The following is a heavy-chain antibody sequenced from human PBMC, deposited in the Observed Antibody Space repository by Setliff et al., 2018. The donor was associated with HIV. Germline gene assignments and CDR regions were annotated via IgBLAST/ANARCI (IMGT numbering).Heavy chain of an antibody. CDR1: GYSFTSYW. CDR3: ARANNWFDP. Sequence: GESLKISCTGSGYSFTSYWIAWVRQMPGKGLEWMGLIYPRDSDTRYSPSFQGQVTISVDKSISTAYLHWSSLKASDTAMYFCARANNWFDPWGQGTLVTVSS. V-gene: IGHV5-51*01. J-gene: IGHJ5*02. CDR2: IYPRDSDT.